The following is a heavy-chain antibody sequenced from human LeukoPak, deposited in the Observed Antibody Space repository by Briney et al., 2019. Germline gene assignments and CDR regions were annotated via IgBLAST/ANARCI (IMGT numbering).Heavy chain of an antibody. V-gene: IGHV3-7*01. CDR1: GFTFSSYS. CDR2: IKEDGSEQ. CDR3: ARDSFETDIDY. J-gene: IGHJ4*02. Sequence: PGGSLRLSCAASGFTFSSYSMSWVRQAPGKGLEWVANIKEDGSEQYYVNSLKGRFTISRDNVKNSLYLQINSLRVEDSAVYYCARDSFETDIDYWGQGTLVTVSS. D-gene: IGHD1-14*01.